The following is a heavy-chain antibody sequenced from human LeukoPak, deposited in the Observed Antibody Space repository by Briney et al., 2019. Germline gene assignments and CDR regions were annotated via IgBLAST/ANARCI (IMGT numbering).Heavy chain of an antibody. V-gene: IGHV1-69*13. J-gene: IGHJ6*03. CDR2: IIPIFGTA. Sequence: GASVKVSCKASGGTFSSYAISWVRQAPGQGLEWMGGIIPIFGTANYAQKFQGRVTITADESTSTAYMELSSLRSEDTAVYYCASFGPITIFAVVIPYYYYMDVWGKGTTVTVSS. CDR3: ASFGPITIFAVVIPYYYYMDV. D-gene: IGHD3-3*01. CDR1: GGTFSSYA.